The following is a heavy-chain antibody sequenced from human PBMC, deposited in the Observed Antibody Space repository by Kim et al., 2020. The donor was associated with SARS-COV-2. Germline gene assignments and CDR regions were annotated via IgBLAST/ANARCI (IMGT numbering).Heavy chain of an antibody. Sequence: YADAVEGRFTISRDNAKNSLYLQMNSLTPEDTALYYCAAKIGGQTSFDYWGQGTLVIVSS. J-gene: IGHJ4*02. CDR3: AAKIGGQTSFDY. V-gene: IGHV3-9*01. D-gene: IGHD3-16*01.